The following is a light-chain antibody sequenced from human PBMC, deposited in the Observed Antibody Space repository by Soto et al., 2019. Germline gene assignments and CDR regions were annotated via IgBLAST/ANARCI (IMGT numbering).Light chain of an antibody. CDR1: QSIRHY. J-gene: IGKJ1*01. V-gene: IGKV1-5*01. Sequence: DIQMTQSPPTLSASVGDRVTITCRASQSIRHYLAWYQQMPGKAPKLLIYGASTLQSGVPSRFSGSGSGTEFTLTISSLQPVEFGTYFCQHRNSDSQTFGQGPKVDI. CDR2: GAS. CDR3: QHRNSDSQT.